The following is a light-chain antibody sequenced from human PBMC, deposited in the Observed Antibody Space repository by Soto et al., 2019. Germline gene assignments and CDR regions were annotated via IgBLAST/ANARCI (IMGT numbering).Light chain of an antibody. Sequence: EVVLTQSPGTLSLSPGERATLSCRASQSVSSSYLAWYQQKPGQAPRLLIYGASSGATGIPDRFSGSGSGTDFTLTISRLEPEDFAVYYCQQYGSSPMYTFGQGTKPEIK. CDR1: QSVSSSY. CDR2: GAS. CDR3: QQYGSSPMYT. J-gene: IGKJ2*01. V-gene: IGKV3-20*01.